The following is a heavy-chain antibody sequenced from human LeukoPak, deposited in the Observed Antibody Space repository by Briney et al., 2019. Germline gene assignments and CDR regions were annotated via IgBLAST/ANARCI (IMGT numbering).Heavy chain of an antibody. CDR1: GFTVSSNY. J-gene: IGHJ3*02. V-gene: IGHV3-53*01. D-gene: IGHD3-16*01. CDR3: VSIMIVAKDAFDI. Sequence: PGGSLRLSCAASGFTVSSNYMSWVRQAPGKGLKWVSVIYSGGSTYYADSVKGRFTISRDNSKNTLYLQMNSLRAEDTAVYYRVSIMIVAKDAFDIWGQGTMVTVSS. CDR2: IYSGGST.